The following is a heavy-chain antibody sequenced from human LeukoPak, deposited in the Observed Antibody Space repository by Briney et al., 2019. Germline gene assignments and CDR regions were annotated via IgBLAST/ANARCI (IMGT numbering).Heavy chain of an antibody. CDR3: AKVGGLGSFYRSPYFAY. Sequence: PGRSLRLSCAAAGFIFGDYAMHWVLQAPGKGLEWVSGISWNSDTIGYADSVKGRFTISRDTAKNSLYLQMNSLRPEDTALYYCAKVGGLGSFYRSPYFAYWGQGTLVTVSS. CDR2: ISWNSDTI. CDR1: GFIFGDYA. D-gene: IGHD3-10*01. J-gene: IGHJ4*02. V-gene: IGHV3-9*01.